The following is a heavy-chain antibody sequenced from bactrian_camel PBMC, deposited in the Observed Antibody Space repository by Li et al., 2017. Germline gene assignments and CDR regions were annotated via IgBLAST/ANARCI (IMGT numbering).Heavy chain of an antibody. V-gene: IGHV3S31*01. CDR1: GFTFSGNA. J-gene: IGHJ6*01. Sequence: VQLVESGGGLVQPGGSLRLSCAASGFTFSGNAMTWVRQAPGKRRERVAALYPSGGTTVYTDSVKGRFTISRDNAKNTLYLHMNNLRKEDTGVYYCAAEREYRDGASWMEYGGCEFGTWGQGTQVTVS. CDR3: AAEREYRDGASWMEYGGCEFGT. D-gene: IGHD4*01. CDR2: LYPSGGTT.